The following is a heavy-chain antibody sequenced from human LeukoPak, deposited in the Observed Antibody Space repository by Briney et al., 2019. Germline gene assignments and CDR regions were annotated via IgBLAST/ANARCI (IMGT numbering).Heavy chain of an antibody. CDR3: AKDPGAVVVQAYYLDH. D-gene: IGHD2-21*01. V-gene: IGHV3-30*18. CDR1: GVRFRNFG. Sequence: PGGSLRLSCVDSGVRFRNFGMHWVRQAPGKGLEWVAVISHDGTNTYHADSVRGRFTISRDNSKNTLYLQMNSLRPEDTAVYYCAKDPGAVVVQAYYLDHWGQGTLVTVSS. J-gene: IGHJ4*02. CDR2: ISHDGTNT.